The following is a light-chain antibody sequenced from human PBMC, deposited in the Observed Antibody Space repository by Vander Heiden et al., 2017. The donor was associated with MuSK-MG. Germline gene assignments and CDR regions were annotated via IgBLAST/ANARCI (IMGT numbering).Light chain of an antibody. CDR2: EAS. V-gene: IGKV3-15*01. Sequence: EIVMTQSPATLSVSPGERVTLSCRASQSVSSNLAWYQQKPGQAPRLLIYEASTRATGIPARFSGSGYGTEFTLTISSRQSEDFALYYCQQNNNWPPWTFGQGTKVEIK. J-gene: IGKJ1*01. CDR3: QQNNNWPPWT. CDR1: QSVSSN.